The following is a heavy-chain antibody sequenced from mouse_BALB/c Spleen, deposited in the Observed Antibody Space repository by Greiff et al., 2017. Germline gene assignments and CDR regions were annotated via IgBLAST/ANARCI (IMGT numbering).Heavy chain of an antibody. J-gene: IGHJ3*01. D-gene: IGHD2-4*01. CDR2: ISYDGSN. V-gene: IGHV3-6*02. CDR1: GYSITSGYY. CDR3: ARGDYDYDVAY. Sequence: EVKLVESGPGLVKPSQSLSLTCSVTGYSITSGYYWNWIRQFPGNKLEWMGYISYDGSNNYNPSLKNRISITRDTSKNQFFLKLNSVTTEDTATYYCARGDYDYDVAYWGQGTLVTVSA.